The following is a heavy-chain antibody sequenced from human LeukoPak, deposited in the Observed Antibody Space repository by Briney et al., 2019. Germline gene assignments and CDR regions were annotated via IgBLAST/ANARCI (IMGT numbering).Heavy chain of an antibody. CDR2: IISSSSTI. J-gene: IGHJ4*02. CDR1: GFTLSSFS. D-gene: IGHD6-13*01. Sequence: GGSLRLSCAASGFTLSSFSMKWVREAPGKGGEGVSYIISSSSTIYSAHSVKGRFTIPRDNAKNSLHLQINSLRAEDTAVYYCAREAKAAAAGRIDYWGQGTLVTVSS. V-gene: IGHV3-48*01. CDR3: AREAKAAAAGRIDY.